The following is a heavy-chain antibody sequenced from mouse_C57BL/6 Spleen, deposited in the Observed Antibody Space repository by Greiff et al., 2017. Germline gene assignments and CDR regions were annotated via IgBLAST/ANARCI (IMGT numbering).Heavy chain of an antibody. CDR3: ARKVDYDGRFAY. D-gene: IGHD2-4*01. CDR2: IDPSDSYT. V-gene: IGHV1-59*01. Sequence: QVQLQQPGAELVRPGTSVKLSCKASGYTFTSYWMHWVKQRPGQGLAWIGVIDPSDSYTNYNQKFKGKATLTVDTSSSTAYMQLSSLTSEDSAVYYCARKVDYDGRFAYWGQGTLVTVSA. J-gene: IGHJ3*01. CDR1: GYTFTSYW.